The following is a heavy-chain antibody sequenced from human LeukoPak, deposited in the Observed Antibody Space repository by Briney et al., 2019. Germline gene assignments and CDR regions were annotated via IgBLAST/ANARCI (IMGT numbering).Heavy chain of an antibody. CDR3: ARGGGSYAAYY. D-gene: IGHD1-26*01. CDR1: GYTFTSYS. J-gene: IGHJ4*02. V-gene: IGHV7-4-1*02. CDR2: IDTNTGNP. Sequence: ASVKVSCKASGYTFTSYSLNWVRQAPGQGLEWMGWIDTNTGNPTYAQGFTGRFVFSLDTSVSTAYLQISSLKAEDTAVYYCARGGGSYAAYYWGQGTLVTASS.